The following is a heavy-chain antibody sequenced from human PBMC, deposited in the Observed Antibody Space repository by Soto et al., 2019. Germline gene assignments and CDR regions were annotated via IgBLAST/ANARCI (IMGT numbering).Heavy chain of an antibody. J-gene: IGHJ3*02. D-gene: IGHD3-22*01. CDR1: GGTFSSYA. V-gene: IGHV1-69*06. CDR2: IIPIFGTA. CDR3: ATLPTTYYYDSSGYYPGDAYDI. Sequence: QVQLVQSGAEVKKPGSSVKVSCKASGGTFSSYAISWVRQAPGQGLEWMGGIIPIFGTANYAQKFQGRVSITADKSMCTAYMEMSSLISDNTAVYYCATLPTTYYYDSSGYYPGDAYDIWGQGTMVTVSS.